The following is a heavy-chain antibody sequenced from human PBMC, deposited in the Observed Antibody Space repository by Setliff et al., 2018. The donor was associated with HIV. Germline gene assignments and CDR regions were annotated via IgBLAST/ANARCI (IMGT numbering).Heavy chain of an antibody. J-gene: IGHJ3*02. CDR2: IYYSGST. CDR1: GGSFSGYY. CDR3: ARDLVAAFDI. Sequence: SETLSLTCAVYGGSFSGYYWSWIRQHPGKGLEWIGCIYYSGSTYYNPSLKSRVTISEDTSKNQFSLKLSSVTAADTAVYYCARDLVAAFDIWGQGTMVTVSS. V-gene: IGHV4-31*11.